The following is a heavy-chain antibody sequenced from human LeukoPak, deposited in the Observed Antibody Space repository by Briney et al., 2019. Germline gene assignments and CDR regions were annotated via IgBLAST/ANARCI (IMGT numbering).Heavy chain of an antibody. CDR2: ISAYNGNT. Sequence: ASLKVSCKASGYTFTSYGISWVRQAPGQGLEWMGWISAYNGNTNYAQKLQGRVTMTTDTSTSTAYMELRSLRSDDTAVYYCAKSPSAAAEFDPWGQGTLVTVSS. CDR3: AKSPSAAAEFDP. D-gene: IGHD6-13*01. J-gene: IGHJ5*02. CDR1: GYTFTSYG. V-gene: IGHV1-18*04.